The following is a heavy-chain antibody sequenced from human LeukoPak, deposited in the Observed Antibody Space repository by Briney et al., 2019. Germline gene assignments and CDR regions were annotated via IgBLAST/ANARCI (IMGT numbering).Heavy chain of an antibody. CDR2: ISRSADST. D-gene: IGHD2-2*01. CDR1: GFTFSFYA. J-gene: IGHJ4*02. V-gene: IGHV3-23*01. CDR3: AKMSGDCTTTTCSNFDY. Sequence: PGGSLRLSCAASGFTFSFYAMSWVRQAPGKGLEWVSGISRSADSTHYEDSVKGRFTISRDNSKSTVYLQMNSLRADDTAVYYCAKMSGDCTTTTCSNFDYWGQGTLVTVSS.